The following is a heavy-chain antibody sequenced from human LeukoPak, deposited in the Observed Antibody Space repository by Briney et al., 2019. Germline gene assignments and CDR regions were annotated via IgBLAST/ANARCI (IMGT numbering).Heavy chain of an antibody. CDR3: TRDFFSGGWSFDY. D-gene: IGHD6-19*01. V-gene: IGHV3-49*04. Sequence: GGSLRLSCTASGFTFGDYAMSWVRQAPGKGLEWVGSIRSKAYGGTTEYAASVKGRFTISRDDSKSIAYLQMNSLKTEDTAVYYCTRDFFSGGWSFDYWGQGTLVTVSS. CDR2: IRSKAYGGTT. J-gene: IGHJ4*02. CDR1: GFTFGDYA.